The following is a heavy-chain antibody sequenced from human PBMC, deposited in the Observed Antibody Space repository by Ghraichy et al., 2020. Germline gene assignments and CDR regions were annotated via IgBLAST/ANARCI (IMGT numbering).Heavy chain of an antibody. D-gene: IGHD1-26*01. CDR1: GGSISGYH. CDR3: AKWGRLRYYGMDV. J-gene: IGHJ6*02. V-gene: IGHV4-59*13. CDR2: IHTSGNT. Sequence: SETLSLTCSVSGGSISGYHWSWIRQPPGRGLEWLGYIHTSGNTNYNPSLKNRLTMSVDTTKNQFSLKLTSVTAADTATYYCAKWGRLRYYGMDVWGQGTTASVSS.